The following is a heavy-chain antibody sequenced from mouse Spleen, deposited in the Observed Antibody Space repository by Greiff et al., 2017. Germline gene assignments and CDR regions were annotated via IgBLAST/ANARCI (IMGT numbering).Heavy chain of an antibody. CDR1: GFTFSDYY. CDR2: ISNGGGST. D-gene: IGHD1-1*01. V-gene: IGHV5-12*01. J-gene: IGHJ2*01. Sequence: EVMLVESGGGLVQPGGSLKLSCAASGFTFSDYYMYWVRQTPEKRLEWVAYISNGGGSTYYPDTVKGRFTISRDNAKNTLYLQMSRLKSEDTAMYYCARHSYYYGSSYNYFDYWGQGTTLTVSS. CDR3: ARHSYYYGSSYNYFDY.